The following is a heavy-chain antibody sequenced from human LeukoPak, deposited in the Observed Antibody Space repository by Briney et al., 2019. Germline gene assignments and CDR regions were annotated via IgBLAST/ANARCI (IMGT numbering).Heavy chain of an antibody. J-gene: IGHJ4*02. CDR3: ARGDLRGDY. Sequence: SETLSRTCAVYGVSFSDYYWSWIRQPPGKGLEWIGEINHSGSTNYSPSLKSRVTISVDTSKNQFSLKLTSVTAADTAVYYCARGDLRGDYWGQGVLVTVS. V-gene: IGHV4-34*01. D-gene: IGHD3-10*01. CDR1: GVSFSDYY. CDR2: INHSGST.